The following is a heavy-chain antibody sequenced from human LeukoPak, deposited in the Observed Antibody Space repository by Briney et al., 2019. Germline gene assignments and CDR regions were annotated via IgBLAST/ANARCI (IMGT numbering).Heavy chain of an antibody. V-gene: IGHV4-34*01. J-gene: IGHJ4*02. CDR3: ARDIITGPPRFDY. D-gene: IGHD1-14*01. Sequence: SETLSLTCAVYGGSFSCYYWSWIRQPPGKGLEWIGEINHSGSTNYNPSLKSRVTISVDTSKNQFSLKLSSVTAADTAVYYCARDIITGPPRFDYWGQGTLVTVSS. CDR1: GGSFSCYY. CDR2: INHSGST.